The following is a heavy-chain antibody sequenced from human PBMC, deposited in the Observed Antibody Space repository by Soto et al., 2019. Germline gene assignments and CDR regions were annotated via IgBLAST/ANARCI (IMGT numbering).Heavy chain of an antibody. V-gene: IGHV4-61*01. CDR1: GGSVSSGSYY. D-gene: IGHD3-10*01. J-gene: IGHJ3*02. CDR3: ARELLWFGELLSEDAFDI. Sequence: SETLSLTCTVSGGSVSSGSYYWSWIRQPPGKGLEWIGYIYYSGSTNYNPSLKSRVTISVDTSKNQFSLKLSSVTAADTAVYYCARELLWFGELLSEDAFDIWGQGTMVTVSS. CDR2: IYYSGST.